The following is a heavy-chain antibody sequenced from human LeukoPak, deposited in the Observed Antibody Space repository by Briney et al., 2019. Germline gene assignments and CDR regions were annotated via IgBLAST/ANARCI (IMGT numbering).Heavy chain of an antibody. D-gene: IGHD2-2*01. CDR2: IYSGGNT. V-gene: IGHV3-53*01. CDR3: ARGETSSYDF. Sequence: GGSLRPSCAASGFTVTISYMSWVRQAPGKGLEWVSVIYSGGNTYYADSVKGRFTISRDNSKNTVYLQMNSLRAEDTAVYYCARGETSSYDFWGQGTLVTVSS. J-gene: IGHJ4*02. CDR1: GFTVTISY.